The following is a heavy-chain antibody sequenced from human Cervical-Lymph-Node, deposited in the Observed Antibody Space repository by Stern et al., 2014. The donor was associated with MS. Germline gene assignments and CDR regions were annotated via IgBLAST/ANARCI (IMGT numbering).Heavy chain of an antibody. CDR2: IIPLFRTA. V-gene: IGHV1-69*01. CDR1: GDTFSSHA. Sequence: QLVESGAEVQKPGSSVKVSCKASGDTFSSHALTWVRQAPGQGLEWMGGIIPLFRTANYAQDFQGRLTITADDSSRTAYMELSSLRSDDTAVYYCVRTDGDYDPVDTWGQGTRVTVSS. CDR3: VRTDGDYDPVDT. J-gene: IGHJ5*02. D-gene: IGHD4-17*01.